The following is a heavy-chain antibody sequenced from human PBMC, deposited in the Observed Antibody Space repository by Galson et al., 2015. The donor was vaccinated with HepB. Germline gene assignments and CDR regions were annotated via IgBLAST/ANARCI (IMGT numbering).Heavy chain of an antibody. Sequence: SVKVSCKASGGTFSSYAISWVRQAPGQGLGWMGGIIPIFGTANYAQKFQGRVTITADESTSTAYMELSSLRSEDTAVYYCASRSPNDFWGNWFDPWGQGTLVTVSS. CDR3: ASRSPNDFWGNWFDP. D-gene: IGHD3-3*01. CDR1: GGTFSSYA. CDR2: IIPIFGTA. J-gene: IGHJ5*02. V-gene: IGHV1-69*13.